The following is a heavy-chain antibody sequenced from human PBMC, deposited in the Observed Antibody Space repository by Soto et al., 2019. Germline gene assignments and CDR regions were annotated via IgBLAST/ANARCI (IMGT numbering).Heavy chain of an antibody. D-gene: IGHD3-10*01. CDR2: IIPIFGTA. J-gene: IGHJ6*02. Sequence: QVQLVQSGAEVKKPGSSVKVSCKASGGTFSSYAISWVRQAPGQGLEWMGGIIPIFGTANYAQKFQGRVTITADESTSTAYRELSSLRSEDTAVYYGARVPNYYAPPRVLYGRDVWGQGPRSPSP. CDR1: GGTFSSYA. V-gene: IGHV1-69*12. CDR3: ARVPNYYAPPRVLYGRDV.